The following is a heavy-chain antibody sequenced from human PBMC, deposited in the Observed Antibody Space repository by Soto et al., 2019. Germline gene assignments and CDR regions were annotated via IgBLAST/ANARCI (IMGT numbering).Heavy chain of an antibody. CDR3: ASVTVTAHYYYYGMDV. J-gene: IGHJ6*02. Sequence: QVQLVQSGAEVKKPGASVKVSCKASGYTFTSYGISWVRQAPGQGLEWMGWISAYNGNTNYAQKLQGRVTMTTDTSTSTAYMELRSLRSDDTAVYYCASVTVTAHYYYYGMDVWGQGTTVTVSS. CDR1: GYTFTSYG. V-gene: IGHV1-18*01. CDR2: ISAYNGNT. D-gene: IGHD5-18*01.